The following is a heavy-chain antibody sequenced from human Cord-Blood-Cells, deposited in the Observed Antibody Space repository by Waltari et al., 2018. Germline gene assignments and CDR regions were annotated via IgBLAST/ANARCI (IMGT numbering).Heavy chain of an antibody. V-gene: IGHV1-69*09. CDR2: IIPILGIA. D-gene: IGHD6-6*01. J-gene: IGHJ3*02. CDR1: GGPFSSYA. CDR3: ARGAARDAFDI. Sequence: QAQLVQSGAEVKKPGSSVKASCTASGGPFSSYAISWVRPAPGQGLEWMGRIIPILGIANYAQKFQGRVTITADKSTSTAYMELSSLRSEDTAVYYCARGAARDAFDIWGQGTMVTVSS.